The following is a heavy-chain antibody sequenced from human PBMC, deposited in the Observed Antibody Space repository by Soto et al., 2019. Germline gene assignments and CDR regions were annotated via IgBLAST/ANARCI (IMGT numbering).Heavy chain of an antibody. CDR1: GGSISSDNW. CDR2: IYHSGST. Sequence: QVQLQESGPGLVNPSVTLSLTCAVSGGSISSDNWWSWVRQPPGKGLEWIGDIYHSGSTNYDSSLRGRVTISIDKSKNQFPLKLNSVNAADTAVYYCAGTIQHWGQGTLVTVS. CDR3: AGTIQH. V-gene: IGHV4-4*02. J-gene: IGHJ1*01. D-gene: IGHD2-8*01.